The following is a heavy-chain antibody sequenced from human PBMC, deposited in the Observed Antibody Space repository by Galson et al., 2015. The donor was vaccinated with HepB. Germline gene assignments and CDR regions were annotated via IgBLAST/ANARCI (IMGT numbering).Heavy chain of an antibody. D-gene: IGHD6-13*01. Sequence: LRLSCAASGFTVSSNYMSWVRQAPGRGLECVSVIYSGGNTDYADSVRGRFIISRDNSKNTLYLQMNSLRVEDTAVYYCARGYSRSWYSGLGFWGQGTLVTVSS. CDR1: GFTVSSNY. CDR3: ARGYSRSWYSGLGF. CDR2: IYSGGNT. J-gene: IGHJ4*02. V-gene: IGHV3-53*01.